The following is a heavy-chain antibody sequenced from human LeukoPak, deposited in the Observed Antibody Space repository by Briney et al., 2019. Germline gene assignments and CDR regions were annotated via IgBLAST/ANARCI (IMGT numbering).Heavy chain of an antibody. J-gene: IGHJ6*03. CDR3: ARLRSGYSYYYYYYYMDV. CDR1: GGSISSSSYY. CDR2: IYYSGST. V-gene: IGHV4-39*07. Sequence: SETLSLTCTVSGGSISSSSYYWGWIRQPPGKGLEWIGSIYYSGSTYYNPSLKSRVTISVDTSKNQFSLKLSSVTAADTAVYYCARLRSGYSYYYYYYYMDVWGKGTTVTVSS. D-gene: IGHD3-3*01.